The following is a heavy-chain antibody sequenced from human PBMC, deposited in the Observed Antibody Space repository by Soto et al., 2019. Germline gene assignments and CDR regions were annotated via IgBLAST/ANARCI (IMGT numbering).Heavy chain of an antibody. CDR3: ARGLAPYYFDY. D-gene: IGHD6-19*01. J-gene: IGHJ4*02. CDR1: GYTFTCYS. CDR2: INAGNGNT. Sequence: GGPVKVSCQASGYTFTCYSMHLVCQAPGQRLEWMGWINAGNGNTKYSQKFQGRVTITRDTSASTAYMELSSLRSEDTAVYYCARGLAPYYFDYWGQGTLVPVSS. V-gene: IGHV1-3*01.